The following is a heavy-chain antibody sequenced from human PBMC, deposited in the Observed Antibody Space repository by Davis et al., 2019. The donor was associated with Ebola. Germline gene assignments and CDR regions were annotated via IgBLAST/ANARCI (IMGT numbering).Heavy chain of an antibody. CDR3: AKEGYLVATLPFDT. V-gene: IGHV3-30-3*02. CDR1: GFTFSSYA. J-gene: IGHJ4*02. D-gene: IGHD4-23*01. CDR2: ISYDGSNK. Sequence: GESLKISCAASGFTFSSYAMHWVRQAPGKGLEWVAVISYDGSNKYYADSVKGRFTMSRDNSKNTLYLQMNSLRAEDTAVYYCAKEGYLVATLPFDTWGQGTLVTVSS.